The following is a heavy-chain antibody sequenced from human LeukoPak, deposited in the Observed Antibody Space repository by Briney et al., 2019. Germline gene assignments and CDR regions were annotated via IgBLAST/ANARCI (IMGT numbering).Heavy chain of an antibody. CDR3: ARGPMFFGVAYCDY. CDR1: GGSISSYY. J-gene: IGHJ4*02. D-gene: IGHD3-3*01. CDR2: IYTSGST. V-gene: IGHV4-4*07. Sequence: SETLSLXCTVSGGSISSYYWSWIRQPAGKGLEWIGRIYTSGSTNYNPSLKSRVTMSVDTSKNQFSLKLSSVTAADTAVYYCARGPMFFGVAYCDYWGQGTLVTVSS.